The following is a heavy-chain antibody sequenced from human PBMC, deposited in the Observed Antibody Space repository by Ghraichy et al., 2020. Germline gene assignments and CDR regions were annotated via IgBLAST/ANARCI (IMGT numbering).Heavy chain of an antibody. CDR1: GFSLSTYAVG. D-gene: IGHD4-23*01. CDR2: IYWDDDE. CDR3: AHCLGGGNSCYFDF. Sequence: SGPTLVKPTQTLTLTCTFSGFSLSTYAVGVGWIRQPPGKALEWLALIYWDDDERYSPSLKTRLTITKDTSKNQVVLTMTNMDPVDTAPYDCAHCLGGGNSCYFDFWGQGTLVTVSS. J-gene: IGHJ4*02. V-gene: IGHV2-5*02.